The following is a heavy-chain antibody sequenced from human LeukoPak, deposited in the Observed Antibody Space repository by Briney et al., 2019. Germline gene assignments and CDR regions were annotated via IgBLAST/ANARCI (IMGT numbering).Heavy chain of an antibody. V-gene: IGHV4-4*07. CDR3: AREGDYGDYSKSFYYMDV. Sequence: SETLSLTCTVSGGSISSYYWSWIRQPAGKGLEWIGRIYTSENTDYNPSLKSRVTISVDMSTSQSSLRLTSVTAADTAVYYCAREGDYGDYSKSFYYMDVWGKGTTVTVSS. D-gene: IGHD4-17*01. J-gene: IGHJ6*03. CDR1: GGSISSYY. CDR2: IYTSENT.